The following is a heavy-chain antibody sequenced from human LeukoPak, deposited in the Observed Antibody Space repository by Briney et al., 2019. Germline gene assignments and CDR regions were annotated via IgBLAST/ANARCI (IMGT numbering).Heavy chain of an antibody. CDR3: ARDYASDY. D-gene: IGHD3-10*01. J-gene: IGHJ4*02. CDR2: ISRSGDTI. Sequence: GGSLRLSCAASGFTFSRYEMNWVRQAPGKGLEWVSYISRSGDTIYFADSVKGRFTISRDNAKNSLYLQMSSLRDEDTAVFYCARDYASDYWGQGTLVTVSS. V-gene: IGHV3-48*03. CDR1: GFTFSRYE.